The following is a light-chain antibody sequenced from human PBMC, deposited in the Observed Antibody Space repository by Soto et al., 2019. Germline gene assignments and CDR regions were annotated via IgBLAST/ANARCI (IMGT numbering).Light chain of an antibody. V-gene: IGKV1-5*01. CDR1: QTISSW. Sequence: DIQMTQSPSTLSASVGDRVTITCRASQTISSWLAWYQQKPGKAPKVLIYDASNLESGVPSRFSGSGSGTEFTLTISSLQPDDFATYYCQQYDSYSWTFGQGTKWIS. CDR3: QQYDSYSWT. J-gene: IGKJ1*01. CDR2: DAS.